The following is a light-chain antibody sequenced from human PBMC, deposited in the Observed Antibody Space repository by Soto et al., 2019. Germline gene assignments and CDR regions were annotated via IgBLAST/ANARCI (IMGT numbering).Light chain of an antibody. Sequence: EVVLAQSPVALSVAPGDRAALCCGASQSVSGYLAWYQQKRGQAPRLLIYDASTRATGIPARLSGSGSGTDFTLTMSSLEAEEFAVYYCQLRGKWRPLTFGGGTKVDI. CDR2: DAS. J-gene: IGKJ4*01. V-gene: IGKV3-11*01. CDR3: QLRGKWRPLT. CDR1: QSVSGY.